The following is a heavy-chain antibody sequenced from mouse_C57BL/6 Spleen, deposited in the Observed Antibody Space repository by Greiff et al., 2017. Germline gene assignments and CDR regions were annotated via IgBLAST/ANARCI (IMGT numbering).Heavy chain of an antibody. V-gene: IGHV5-9*01. CDR2: ISGGGGNT. D-gene: IGHD2-2*01. CDR3: ARLVTTSFDY. CDR1: GFTFSSYT. J-gene: IGHJ2*01. Sequence: EVMLVESGGGLVKPGGSLKLSCAASGFTFSSYTMSWVRQTPEKRLEWVATISGGGGNTYYPDSVKGRFTISRDNAKNTLYLQMSSLRSEDTALYYCARLVTTSFDYWGQGTTLTVSS.